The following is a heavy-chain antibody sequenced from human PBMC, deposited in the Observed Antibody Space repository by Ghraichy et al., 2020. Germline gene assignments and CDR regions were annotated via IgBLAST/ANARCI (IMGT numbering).Heavy chain of an antibody. Sequence: GGSLRLSCAASGFTFSNYAMSWLRQAPGKGLEWVSAIRGSGVKTYYATAVKGRFTVSSDNSKNSLYLQMNSLRAEDTAVYYCAKEMDTRGWYSADYWGQGTLATVSA. D-gene: IGHD6-19*01. CDR3: AKEMDTRGWYSADY. CDR2: IRGSGVKT. CDR1: GFTFSNYA. J-gene: IGHJ4*02. V-gene: IGHV3-23*01.